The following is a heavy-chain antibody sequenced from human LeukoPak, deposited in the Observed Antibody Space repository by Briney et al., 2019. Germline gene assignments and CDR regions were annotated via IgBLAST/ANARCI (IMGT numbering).Heavy chain of an antibody. V-gene: IGHV3-64D*06. CDR3: LKDRLGTGDY. CDR2: ITSNGDTT. CDR1: GFTFSSYA. D-gene: IGHD7-27*01. J-gene: IGHJ4*02. Sequence: GGSLRLSCSASGFTFSSYAMHWVRQAPGKGLEYVSSITSNGDTTYYTDSVKGRFTISRDNSKNTLYLQVSSLRAEDTAVYYCLKDRLGTGDYWGQGTLVSVSS.